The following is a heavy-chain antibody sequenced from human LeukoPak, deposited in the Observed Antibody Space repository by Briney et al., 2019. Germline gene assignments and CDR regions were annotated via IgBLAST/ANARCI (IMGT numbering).Heavy chain of an antibody. CDR3: AKEGTPSGSYAYYYYYMDV. CDR1: GFTFSSYA. V-gene: IGHV3-23*01. CDR2: ISGSGGST. Sequence: GGSLRLSCAASGFTFSSYAMSWVRQAPGKGLEWVSGISGSGGSTYYADSVKGRFTISRDNSRNTLYLQMNSLRAEDTAVYYCAKEGTPSGSYAYYYYYMDVWGKGTTVTVSS. J-gene: IGHJ6*03. D-gene: IGHD1-26*01.